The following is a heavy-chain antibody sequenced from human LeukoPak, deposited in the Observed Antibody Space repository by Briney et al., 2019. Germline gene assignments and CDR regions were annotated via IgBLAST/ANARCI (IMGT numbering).Heavy chain of an antibody. CDR2: MRYDGSNK. Sequence: GGSLRLSCAASGFTFSSYGMHWVRQAPGKGLECVAFMRYDGSNKYYADSVKGRFTISRDNSKNTLYLQMNSLRAEDTAVYYCAKDPRYCSSTSCYAFDIWGQGTMVTVSS. D-gene: IGHD2-2*01. J-gene: IGHJ3*02. V-gene: IGHV3-30*02. CDR3: AKDPRYCSSTSCYAFDI. CDR1: GFTFSSYG.